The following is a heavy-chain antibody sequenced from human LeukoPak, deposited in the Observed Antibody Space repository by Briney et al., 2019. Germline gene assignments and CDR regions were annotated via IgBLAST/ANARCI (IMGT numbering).Heavy chain of an antibody. V-gene: IGHV1-69*05. J-gene: IGHJ4*02. D-gene: IGHD1-20*01. CDR2: IIPIFGTA. CDR3: ARGPYNWNDGRYFDY. Sequence: SVKVSCKASGGTFSSYAISWVRQAPGQGLEWMGGIIPIFGTANYAQKFQGRVTITTDESTSTAYMELSSLRSQDTAVYYCARGPYNWNDGRYFDYWGQGTLVTVSS. CDR1: GGTFSSYA.